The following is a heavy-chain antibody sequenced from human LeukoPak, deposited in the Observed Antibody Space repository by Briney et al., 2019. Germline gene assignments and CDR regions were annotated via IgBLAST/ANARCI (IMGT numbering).Heavy chain of an antibody. D-gene: IGHD3-22*01. CDR1: GGSISSYY. CDR3: ARHKSTWSFDSSGYFDY. Sequence: SETLSLTCTVSGGSISSYYWSWIRQPPGKGLEWIGYIYYSGGTNYNPSLKSRVTISVDTSKNQFSLKLSSVTAADTAVYYCARHKSTWSFDSSGYFDYWGQGTLVTVSS. V-gene: IGHV4-59*08. CDR2: IYYSGGT. J-gene: IGHJ4*02.